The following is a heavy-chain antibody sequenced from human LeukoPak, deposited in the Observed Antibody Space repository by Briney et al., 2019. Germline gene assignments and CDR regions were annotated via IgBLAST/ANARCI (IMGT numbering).Heavy chain of an antibody. CDR1: GFTFSGSA. V-gene: IGHV3-73*01. D-gene: IGHD3-10*01. CDR2: IRSKANSYAT. CDR3: TRLTMVRGVLSYYFGSYYYYYMDV. J-gene: IGHJ6*03. Sequence: GGSLRLSCAASGFTFSGSAMHWVRQASGKGLEWVGRIRSKANSYATAYAASVKGRFTISRDDSKNTAYLQMNSLKTEDTAVYYCTRLTMVRGVLSYYFGSYYYYYMDVWGKGTTVTVSS.